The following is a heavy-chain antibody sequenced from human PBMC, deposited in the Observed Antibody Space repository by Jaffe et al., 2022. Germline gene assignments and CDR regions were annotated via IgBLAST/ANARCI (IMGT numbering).Heavy chain of an antibody. CDR3: ARDRVAVAGRLRGPLDY. CDR1: GYTFTSYA. Sequence: QVQLVQSGAEVKKPGASVKVSCKASGYTFTSYAMHWVRQAPGQRLEWMGWINAGNGNTKYSQKFQGRVTITRDTSASTAYMELSSLRSEDTAVYYCARDRVAVAGRLRGPLDYWGQGTLVTVSS. V-gene: IGHV1-3*01. J-gene: IGHJ4*02. CDR2: INAGNGNT. D-gene: IGHD6-19*01.